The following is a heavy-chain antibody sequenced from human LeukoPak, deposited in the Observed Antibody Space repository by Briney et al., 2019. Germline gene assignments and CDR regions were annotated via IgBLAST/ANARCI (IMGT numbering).Heavy chain of an antibody. V-gene: IGHV3-7*05. J-gene: IGHJ4*02. Sequence: GGSLRLSCEASGFTFSNYWMDWVRHTPGKGLEWVANIEEDGSEKYYVDSVKGRFTVSRDNAQNTLYLQMNSLRAEDTAVYYCATGRYSSVYWGQGTLVTVPS. CDR3: ATGRYSSVY. CDR1: GFTFSNYW. D-gene: IGHD6-19*01. CDR2: IEEDGSEK.